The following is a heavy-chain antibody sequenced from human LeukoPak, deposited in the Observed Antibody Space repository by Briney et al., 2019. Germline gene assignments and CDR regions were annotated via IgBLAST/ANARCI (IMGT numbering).Heavy chain of an antibody. CDR2: IGSSVNNT. CDR3: ARDQAFDWIYYYYGMDV. CDR1: GFSFSNYA. J-gene: IGHJ6*02. D-gene: IGHD3-9*01. Sequence: GGSLRLACAGSGFSFSNYALSWVRQAPGKGLEWVSSIGSSVNNTHYADSVKGRFTISRDNSKNTLYLQMNSLRAEDTAVYYCARDQAFDWIYYYYGMDVWSLGTTVIVS. V-gene: IGHV3-23*01.